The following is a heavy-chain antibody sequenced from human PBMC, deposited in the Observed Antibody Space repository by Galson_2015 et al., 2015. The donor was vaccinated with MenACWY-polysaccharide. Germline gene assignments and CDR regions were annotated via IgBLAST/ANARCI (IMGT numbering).Heavy chain of an antibody. Sequence: SMRLSCAASGFTFSSYGMHWVRQAPGKGLEWVAVISYDGSNKYYADSVKGRFTISRDNAKNTLYLQMNSLRAEDTAVYYCAKSSVAGAFDYWGQGTLVTVSS. V-gene: IGHV3-30*18. CDR3: AKSSVAGAFDY. J-gene: IGHJ4*02. D-gene: IGHD3-10*01. CDR1: GFTFSSYG. CDR2: ISYDGSNK.